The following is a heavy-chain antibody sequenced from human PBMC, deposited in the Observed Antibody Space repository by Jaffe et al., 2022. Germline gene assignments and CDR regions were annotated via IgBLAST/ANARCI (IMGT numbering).Heavy chain of an antibody. CDR3: ARDLLRYYDFWSGQGHRAFDI. CDR1: GYTFTSYG. CDR2: ISAYNGNT. D-gene: IGHD3-3*01. J-gene: IGHJ3*02. Sequence: QVQLVQSGAEVKKPGASVKVSCKASGYTFTSYGISWVRQAPGQGLEWMGWISAYNGNTNYAQKLQGRVTMTTDTSTSTAYMELRSLRSDDTAVYYCARDLLRYYDFWSGQGHRAFDIWGQGTMVTVSS. V-gene: IGHV1-18*01.